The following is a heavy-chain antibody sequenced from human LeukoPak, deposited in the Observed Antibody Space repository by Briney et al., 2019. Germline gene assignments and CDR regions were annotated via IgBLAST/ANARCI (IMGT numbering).Heavy chain of an antibody. CDR1: GFTFDDYA. J-gene: IGHJ3*02. Sequence: QPGRSLRLSCAASGFTFDDYAMHWVRQAPGKGLEWVSGISWNSGNIGYADSVKGRFIISRDNAKNSLYLQMNSLRAEDTALYYCAKDGRSDITARHAFDIWGQGTMVTASS. V-gene: IGHV3-9*01. CDR2: ISWNSGNI. CDR3: AKDGRSDITARHAFDI. D-gene: IGHD6-6*01.